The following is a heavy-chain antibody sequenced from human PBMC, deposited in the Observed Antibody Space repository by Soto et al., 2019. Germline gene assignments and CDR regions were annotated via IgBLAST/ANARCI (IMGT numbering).Heavy chain of an antibody. CDR2: IYYSGGT. Sequence: QVQLQESGPGLVRPSGTLSLTCAVSGDYINSNYCWTWVRQPPGKGLEWIAEIYYSGGTSYNPSLKSRVMISMDKSKNQFSLNLTSVTAADTAMYYCARDTGWGLGYWGQGTLVTVSS. V-gene: IGHV4-4*02. J-gene: IGHJ4*02. CDR1: GDYINSNYC. D-gene: IGHD6-19*01. CDR3: ARDTGWGLGY.